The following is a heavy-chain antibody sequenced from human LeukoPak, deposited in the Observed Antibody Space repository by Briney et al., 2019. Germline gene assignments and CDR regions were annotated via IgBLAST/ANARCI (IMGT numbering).Heavy chain of an antibody. Sequence: SVKVSCKASGGTFSSYAISWVRQAPGQGLEWMGGIIPIFGTANYAQKFQGRVTITTDESTSTAYMELSSLRSEDTAVYYCASSYGDYDPFDYWGQGTLVTVSS. V-gene: IGHV1-69*05. CDR2: IIPIFGTA. CDR3: ASSYGDYDPFDY. J-gene: IGHJ4*02. CDR1: GGTFSSYA. D-gene: IGHD4-17*01.